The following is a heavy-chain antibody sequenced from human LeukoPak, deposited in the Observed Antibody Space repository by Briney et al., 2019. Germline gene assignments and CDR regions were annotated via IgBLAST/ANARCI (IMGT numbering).Heavy chain of an antibody. CDR1: GGSISSYH. CDR2: IYYSGST. CDR3: VRLGRNFGYYFFDS. Sequence: PSETLSLTCTVSGGSISSYHWSWIRQPPGKGLECIGYIYYSGSTHYNPSLKSRVTISVDTSKNQFSLKLSSVTAADTAVYYCVRLGRNFGYYFFDSWAQGTLVTVSS. D-gene: IGHD5-18*01. V-gene: IGHV4-59*12. J-gene: IGHJ4*02.